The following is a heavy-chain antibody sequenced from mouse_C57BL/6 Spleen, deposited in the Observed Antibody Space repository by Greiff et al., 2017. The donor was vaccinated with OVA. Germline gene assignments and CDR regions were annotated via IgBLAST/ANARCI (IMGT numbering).Heavy chain of an antibody. J-gene: IGHJ3*01. V-gene: IGHV1-22*01. CDR3: ARSNYDGSSYAFAY. Sequence: VQLQQSGPELVKPGASVKMSCKASGYTFTDYNMHWVKQSHGQSLEWIGYINPNNGGTSYNQKFKGKATLTVTKSSSTAYMELRSRTSEDSAVYYCARSNYDGSSYAFAYWGKGTLVTVAA. CDR1: GYTFTDYN. CDR2: INPNNGGT. D-gene: IGHD1-1*01.